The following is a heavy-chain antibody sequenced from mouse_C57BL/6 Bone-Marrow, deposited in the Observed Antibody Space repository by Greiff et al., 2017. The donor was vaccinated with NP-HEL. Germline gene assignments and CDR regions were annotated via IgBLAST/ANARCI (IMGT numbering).Heavy chain of an antibody. CDR1: GFTFSDFY. V-gene: IGHV7-1*01. D-gene: IGHD2-5*01. CDR3: ARDAESNYVGDAMDY. CDR2: SRNKANDYTT. Sequence: EVKLMESGGGLVQSGRSLRLSCATSGFTFSDFYMEWVRQAPGKGLEWIAASRNKANDYTTEYSASVKGRFIVSRDTSQSILYLQMNALRAEDTAIYYCARDAESNYVGDAMDYWGQGTSVTVSS. J-gene: IGHJ4*01.